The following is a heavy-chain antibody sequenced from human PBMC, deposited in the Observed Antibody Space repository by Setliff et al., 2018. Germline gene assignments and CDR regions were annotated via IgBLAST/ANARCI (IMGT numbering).Heavy chain of an antibody. V-gene: IGHV4-4*08. CDR2: IHTSGST. CDR1: GGSFSGYY. Sequence: PSETLSLTCTVSGGSFSGYYWSWIRQPPGEGLEWIGYIHTSGSTNYNPSLKSRVTISVDSSINQFSLKLNSVTAADTAVYYCARARYCSGGSCYWTWFGPWGQGTLVTVSS. CDR3: ARARYCSGGSCYWTWFGP. J-gene: IGHJ5*02. D-gene: IGHD2-15*01.